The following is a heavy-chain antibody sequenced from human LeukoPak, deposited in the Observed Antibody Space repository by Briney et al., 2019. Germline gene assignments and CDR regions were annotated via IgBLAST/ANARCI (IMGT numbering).Heavy chain of an antibody. CDR2: TKEDGREK. V-gene: IGHV3-7*01. Sequence: GGSLRLSCGASGFTFRTYWMSWVRQAPGKGLEWVANTKEDGREKYYVDSVKGRFTISRDNAKNSLYLQMNSLGVEDTAVYYCVREGYFVFDFWGQGALVTVSS. CDR1: GFTFRTYW. CDR3: VREGYFVFDF. D-gene: IGHD1-26*01. J-gene: IGHJ4*02.